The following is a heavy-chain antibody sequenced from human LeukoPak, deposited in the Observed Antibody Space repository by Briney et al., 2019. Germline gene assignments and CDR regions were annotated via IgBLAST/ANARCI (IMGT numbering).Heavy chain of an antibody. V-gene: IGHV3-23*01. CDR3: AKASYQLRLLRACGGDCYSLDAFDI. D-gene: IGHD2-21*02. Sequence: GGSLRLSCAASGFTLSSYAMSWVRQAPGRGLEWVSAISGSGGSTYYADSVKGRFTISRDNSKNTLYLQMNSLRAEDTAVYYCAKASYQLRLLRACGGDCYSLDAFDIWGQGTMVTVSS. CDR2: ISGSGGST. CDR1: GFTLSSYA. J-gene: IGHJ3*02.